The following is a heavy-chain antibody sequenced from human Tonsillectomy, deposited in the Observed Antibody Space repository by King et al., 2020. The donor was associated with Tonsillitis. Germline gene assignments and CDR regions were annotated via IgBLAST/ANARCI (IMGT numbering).Heavy chain of an antibody. V-gene: IGHV1-69*09. D-gene: IGHD2-8*02. CDR1: GGTFSSHS. CDR2: IIPMLDIT. Sequence: QLVQSGAEMKKPGSSVKVSCKASGGTFSSHSINWVRQAPGQGLEWMGRIIPMLDITNYAQKFQGRVTITADKSTYTAYMELSSLRSEDTAVFYCARDTGYYFDYWGQGSLVTVSS. CDR3: ARDTGYYFDY. J-gene: IGHJ4*02.